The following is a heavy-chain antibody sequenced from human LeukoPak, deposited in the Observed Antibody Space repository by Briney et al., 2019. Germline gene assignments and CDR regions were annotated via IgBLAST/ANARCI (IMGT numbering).Heavy chain of an antibody. J-gene: IGHJ5*02. CDR1: GFTVSSNY. D-gene: IGHD2-2*01. CDR3: AGDPAGMRWFDP. CDR2: IYSGGST. Sequence: PGGSLRLSCAASGFTVSSNYMSWVRQAPGKGLEWVSVIYSGGSTYYADSVKGQFTISRDNSKNTLYLQMNSLRAEDTAVYYCAGDPAGMRWFDPWGQGTLVTVSS. V-gene: IGHV3-66*02.